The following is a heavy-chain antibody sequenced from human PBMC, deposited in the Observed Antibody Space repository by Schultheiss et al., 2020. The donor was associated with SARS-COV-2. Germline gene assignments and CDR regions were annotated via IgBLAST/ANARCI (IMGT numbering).Heavy chain of an antibody. CDR1: GGSFSGYY. CDR3: AREGNTAMGQTEFDY. V-gene: IGHV4-34*01. CDR2: INHSGST. J-gene: IGHJ4*02. Sequence: SQTLSLTCAVYGGSFSGYYWSWIRQPPGKGLEWIGEINHSGSTNYNPSLKSRVTISVDTSKNQFSLKLSSVTAADTAVYYCAREGNTAMGQTEFDYWGQGTLVTVSS. D-gene: IGHD5-18*01.